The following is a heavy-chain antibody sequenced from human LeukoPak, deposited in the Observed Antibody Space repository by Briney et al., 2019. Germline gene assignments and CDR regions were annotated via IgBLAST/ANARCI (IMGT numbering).Heavy chain of an antibody. J-gene: IGHJ4*02. CDR2: ISGRSSTI. CDR1: GFTFSSYS. V-gene: IGHV3-48*02. CDR3: ARGFDY. Sequence: PGGSLRLSCAASGFTFSSYSMNWVRQAPGKGRGWVSYISGRSSTIYYADSVRGLFPISRDNAKKSLYLQMKRLRDEDTAVSYCARGFDYWGQGTLVTVYS.